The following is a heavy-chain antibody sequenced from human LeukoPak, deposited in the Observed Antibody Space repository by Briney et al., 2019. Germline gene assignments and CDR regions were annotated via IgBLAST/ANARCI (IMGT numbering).Heavy chain of an antibody. D-gene: IGHD6-19*01. V-gene: IGHV3-23*01. J-gene: IGHJ4*02. CDR3: VRRGDASSGWGDHDY. Sequence: GGSLRLTCAASGFTFNRNAISWVRQAPGKGLEWVSTIGGSGDKTFYADSVKGRFTIFRDNSKNMLHLQMSSLTGEDTALYYCVRRGDASSGWGDHDYWGQGALVTVSS. CDR1: GFTFNRNA. CDR2: IGGSGDKT.